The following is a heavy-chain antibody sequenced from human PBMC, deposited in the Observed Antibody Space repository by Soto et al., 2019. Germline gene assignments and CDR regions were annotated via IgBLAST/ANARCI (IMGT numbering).Heavy chain of an antibody. V-gene: IGHV1-24*01. Sequence: GASVKVSCKVSGYTLTELSIHWVRQAPGKGLEWMGGFDPEDGETIYAQKFQGRVTMTEDTSTDTAYMELSSLRSEDTTVYYCATDLGYSSSRWGQGTMVTVSS. J-gene: IGHJ3*01. CDR3: ATDLGYSSSR. CDR2: FDPEDGET. CDR1: GYTLTELS. D-gene: IGHD6-13*01.